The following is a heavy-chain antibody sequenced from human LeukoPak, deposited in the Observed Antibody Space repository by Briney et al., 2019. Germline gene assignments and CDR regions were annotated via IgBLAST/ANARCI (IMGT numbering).Heavy chain of an antibody. CDR3: ARAGSSAYLIDY. Sequence: SETLSLTCTVSGGSISSYYWSWTRQPPGKGLEWIGYIYYSGSTNYNPSLKSRVTISVDTSKNQFSLKLTSVTAADTAVYCCARAGSSAYLIDYWGQGTLVTVSS. D-gene: IGHD3-22*01. V-gene: IGHV4-59*01. CDR2: IYYSGST. J-gene: IGHJ4*02. CDR1: GGSISSYY.